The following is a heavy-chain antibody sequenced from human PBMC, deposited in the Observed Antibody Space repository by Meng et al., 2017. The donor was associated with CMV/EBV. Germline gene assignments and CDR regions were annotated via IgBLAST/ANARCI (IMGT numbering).Heavy chain of an antibody. CDR3: ARDKGFQSWFDP. D-gene: IGHD3-3*01. CDR2: ISSSSSYI. Sequence: GRPLRLSCAASGFTFSSYSMNWVRQAPGKGLEWVSSISSSSSYIYYADSVKGRFTISRDNATNSLYLQMNSLRAEDTAVYYCARDKGFQSWFDPWGQGTLVTVSS. CDR1: GFTFSSYS. V-gene: IGHV3-21*01. J-gene: IGHJ5*02.